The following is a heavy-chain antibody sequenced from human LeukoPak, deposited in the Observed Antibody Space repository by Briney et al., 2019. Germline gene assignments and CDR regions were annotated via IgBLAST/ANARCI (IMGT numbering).Heavy chain of an antibody. D-gene: IGHD6-19*01. Sequence: NPSETLSLTCTVSGGSISSYYWSWVRQPPGKGLEWIGYIYYSGSTNYNPSLKSRVTISVDTSKNQFSLKLSSVTAADTAVYYCARIEYGYSSGWYGYNWFDPWGQGTLVTVSS. CDR2: IYYSGST. CDR3: ARIEYGYSSGWYGYNWFDP. V-gene: IGHV4-59*01. CDR1: GGSISSYY. J-gene: IGHJ5*02.